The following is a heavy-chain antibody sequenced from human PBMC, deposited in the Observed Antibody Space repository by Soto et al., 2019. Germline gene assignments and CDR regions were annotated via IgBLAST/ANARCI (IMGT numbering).Heavy chain of an antibody. Sequence: QVQLQESGPGLVKPSETLSLTCTVSGGSISSYYWSWIRQPPGKGLEWIGYIYYSGSTNYNPSLKSRVTISVDTSKNQFSLKLSSVTAADTAVYYCARRGGDDDDDAFDIWGQGTMVTVSS. D-gene: IGHD3-10*01. CDR2: IYYSGST. J-gene: IGHJ3*02. CDR3: ARRGGDDDDDAFDI. CDR1: GGSISSYY. V-gene: IGHV4-59*01.